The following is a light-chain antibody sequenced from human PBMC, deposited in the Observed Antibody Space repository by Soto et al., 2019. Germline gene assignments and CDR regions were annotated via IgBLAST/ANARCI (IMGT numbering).Light chain of an antibody. Sequence: EIVLTQSPATLSLSPGERATLSCRASQSVSSHLAWYQQKSGQAPRLLIYDASNKAAGIPARFSGSGSGTDFTLTISSLVSEDFAVYYCQQRSNWPLTFGGGTKVEIK. J-gene: IGKJ4*01. V-gene: IGKV3-11*01. CDR2: DAS. CDR3: QQRSNWPLT. CDR1: QSVSSH.